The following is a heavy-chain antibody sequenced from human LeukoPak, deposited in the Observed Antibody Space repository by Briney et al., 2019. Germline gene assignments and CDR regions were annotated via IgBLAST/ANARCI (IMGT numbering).Heavy chain of an antibody. CDR1: GFTFSSYA. CDR3: AKFPSLDSFGY. Sequence: PGGSLRLSCAASGFTFSSYAMSWVRQAPGKGLGWVAVISYDGSNKYYADSVKGRFTISRDNSKNTLYLQMNSLRAEDTAVYYCAKFPSLDSFGYWGQGTLVTVSS. J-gene: IGHJ4*02. CDR2: ISYDGSNK. D-gene: IGHD5/OR15-5a*01. V-gene: IGHV3-30*18.